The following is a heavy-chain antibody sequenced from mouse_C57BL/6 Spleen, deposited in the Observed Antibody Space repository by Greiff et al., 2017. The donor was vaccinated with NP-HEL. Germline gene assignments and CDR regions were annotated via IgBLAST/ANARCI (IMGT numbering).Heavy chain of an antibody. Sequence: QVQLQQPGAELVKPGASVKLSCKASGYTFTSYWMHWVKQRPGRGLEWIGRIDPNSGGTKYNEKFKSKATLTVDKPSSTAYMQLSSLTSEDSAVYYCARFPGATTVVAGGDYYAMDYWGQGTSVTVSS. J-gene: IGHJ4*01. V-gene: IGHV1-72*01. CDR1: GYTFTSYW. CDR2: IDPNSGGT. CDR3: ARFPGATTVVAGGDYYAMDY. D-gene: IGHD1-1*01.